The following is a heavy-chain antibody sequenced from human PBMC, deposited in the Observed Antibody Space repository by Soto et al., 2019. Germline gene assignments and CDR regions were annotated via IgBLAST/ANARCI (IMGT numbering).Heavy chain of an antibody. V-gene: IGHV3-7*03. Sequence: GGSLRLSCAASGFTFSSYWMSWVRQAPGKGLEWVANIKQDGSEKYYVDSVKGRFTISRDKSISTAYLQWSSLKASDTAMYYCAGGGVRGVITRTRDYYGMDVWGQGTTVTVSS. J-gene: IGHJ6*02. CDR2: IKQDGSEK. CDR3: AGGGVRGVITRTRDYYGMDV. D-gene: IGHD3-10*01. CDR1: GFTFSSYW.